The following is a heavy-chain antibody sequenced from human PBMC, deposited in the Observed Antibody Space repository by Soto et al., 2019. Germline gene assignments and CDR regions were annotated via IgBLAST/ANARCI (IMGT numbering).Heavy chain of an antibody. J-gene: IGHJ4*02. V-gene: IGHV3-23*01. CDR2: ITATGDRT. D-gene: IGHD3-22*01. Sequence: GGSLRFSCADSGFRFSSYSMSWVRQTPGKGLEWVAAITATGDRTYYADSVTGRFTISRDNSKKTHYLQMTSLRAEDTAMYYCATMNGYFEYWGQGTPVTVSS. CDR3: ATMNGYFEY. CDR1: GFRFSSYS.